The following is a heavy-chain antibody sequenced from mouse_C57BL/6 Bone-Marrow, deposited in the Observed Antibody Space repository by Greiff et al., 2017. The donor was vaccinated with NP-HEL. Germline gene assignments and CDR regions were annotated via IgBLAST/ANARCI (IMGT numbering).Heavy chain of an antibody. Sequence: EVQLVESGGGLVQPGGSLKLSCAASGFTFSDYYMYWVRQTPEKRLEWVAYISNGGGSTYYPDTVKGRFTISRDNAKNTLYLQMSRLKSEDTAMYYCASHDGYYPLYAMDYWGQGTSVTVSS. CDR1: GFTFSDYY. CDR3: ASHDGYYPLYAMDY. V-gene: IGHV5-12*01. J-gene: IGHJ4*01. CDR2: ISNGGGST. D-gene: IGHD2-3*01.